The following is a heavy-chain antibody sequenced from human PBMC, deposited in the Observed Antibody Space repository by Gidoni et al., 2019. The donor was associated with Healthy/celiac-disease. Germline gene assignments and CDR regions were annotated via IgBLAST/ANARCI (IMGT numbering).Heavy chain of an antibody. CDR2: IWYDGSNK. CDR3: ARDSLREYYYYGMDV. J-gene: IGHJ6*02. V-gene: IGHV3-33*01. Sequence: QVQLVESGGGVVQPGRSLRLSCAASVFTFSSYGMHWVRQAPGKGLEWVAVIWYDGSNKYYADSVKGRFTISRDNSKNTLYLQMNSLRAEDTAVYYCARDSLREYYYYGMDVWGQGTTVTVSS. D-gene: IGHD4-17*01. CDR1: VFTFSSYG.